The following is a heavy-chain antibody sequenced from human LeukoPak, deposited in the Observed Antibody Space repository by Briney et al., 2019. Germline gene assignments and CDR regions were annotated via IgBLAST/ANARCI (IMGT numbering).Heavy chain of an antibody. CDR2: MNSNSGNT. CDR1: GYTFTSYD. CDR3: ARGQSWRFWSGYYLGYPGPEYNRFDP. Sequence: ASVKVSCKASGYTFTSYDINWVRQATGQGREWMGWMNSNSGNTGYAQKFQGRVTMTRNTSISAAYMELSSLRSEDTAVYYCARGQSWRFWSGYYLGYPGPEYNRFDPWGQGTLVTVSS. J-gene: IGHJ5*02. V-gene: IGHV1-8*01. D-gene: IGHD3-3*01.